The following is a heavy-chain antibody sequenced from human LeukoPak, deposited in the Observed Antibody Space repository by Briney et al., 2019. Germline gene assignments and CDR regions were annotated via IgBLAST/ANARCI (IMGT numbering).Heavy chain of an antibody. CDR1: GGTFSSYA. D-gene: IGHD2-15*01. J-gene: IGHJ3*02. Sequence: SVKVSCKASGGTFSSYAISWVRQAPGQGLEWMGRIIPILGIANYAQKFQGRVTITADKSTSTAYMELSSLRSEDTAVYYCAAGPGEVAAIPDAFDIWGQGTMVTVSS. CDR2: IIPILGIA. V-gene: IGHV1-69*04. CDR3: AAGPGEVAAIPDAFDI.